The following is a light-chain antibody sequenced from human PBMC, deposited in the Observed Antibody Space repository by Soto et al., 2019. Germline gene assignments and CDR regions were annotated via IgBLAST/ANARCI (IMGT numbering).Light chain of an antibody. CDR2: EVS. Sequence: QSALTQSPSASGSPGQSVTISCTGTSSDVGNYKYVSWYQQHPGTAPKLMIYEVSKRPSGVPDRFSGSKSGNTASLTVSGLHVEEEADYYCSSYAGSNLGVFGGGTKLTVL. CDR1: SSDVGNYKY. J-gene: IGLJ3*02. CDR3: SSYAGSNLGV. V-gene: IGLV2-8*01.